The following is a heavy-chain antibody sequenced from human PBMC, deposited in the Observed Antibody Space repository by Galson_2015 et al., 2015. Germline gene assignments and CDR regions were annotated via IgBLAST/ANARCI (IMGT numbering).Heavy chain of an antibody. CDR2: IWYDGSNK. CDR3: ARDQGAVAGTDGWFDP. Sequence: SLRLSCAASGFTFSSYGMHWVRQAPGKGLEWVAVIWYDGSNKYYADSVKGRFAISRDNSKNTLYLQMNSLRAEDTAVYYCARDQGAVAGTDGWFDPWGQGTLVTVSS. D-gene: IGHD6-19*01. CDR1: GFTFSSYG. J-gene: IGHJ5*02. V-gene: IGHV3-33*01.